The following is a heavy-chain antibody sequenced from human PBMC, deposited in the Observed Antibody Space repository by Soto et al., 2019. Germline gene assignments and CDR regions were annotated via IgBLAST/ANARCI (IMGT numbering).Heavy chain of an antibody. CDR2: TYYRSEWYN. J-gene: IGHJ6*02. Sequence: PSQTLSLTCAISGDSVSSDSAAWNWIRQSPSRGLEWLGRTYYRSEWYNDYAVSIKSRIVITPDTSKNQFSLQLNSVTPEDTDVYFCARDYYYGMDVWGQGTTVNVSS. V-gene: IGHV6-1*01. CDR3: ARDYYYGMDV. CDR1: GDSVSSDSAA.